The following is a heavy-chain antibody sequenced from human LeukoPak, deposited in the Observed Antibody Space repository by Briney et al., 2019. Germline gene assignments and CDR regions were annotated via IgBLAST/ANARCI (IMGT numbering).Heavy chain of an antibody. Sequence: SETLSLTCAVYGGSFSGYYWSWIRQPPGKGLEWIGEINHSGSTNYNPSLKSRVTISVDTSKNRFSLKLSSVTAADTAVYYCARGEEEYYFDYWGQGTLVTVSS. CDR3: ARGEEEYYFDY. CDR2: INHSGST. D-gene: IGHD3-10*01. V-gene: IGHV4-34*01. J-gene: IGHJ4*02. CDR1: GGSFSGYY.